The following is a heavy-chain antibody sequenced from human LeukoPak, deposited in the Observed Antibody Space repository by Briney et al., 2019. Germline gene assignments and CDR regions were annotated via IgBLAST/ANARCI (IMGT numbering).Heavy chain of an antibody. D-gene: IGHD3-3*01. V-gene: IGHV1-2*04. J-gene: IGHJ5*02. CDR3: ARELGLWYYDFWSGYSGGWFDP. CDR2: INPNSGGT. CDR1: GYTFTGYY. Sequence: ASVKVSCKASGYTFTGYYMHWARQAPGQGLEWMGWINPNSGGTNYAQKFQGWVAMTRDTSISTAYMELSRLRSDDTAVYYCARELGLWYYDFWSGYSGGWFDPWGQGTLVTVSS.